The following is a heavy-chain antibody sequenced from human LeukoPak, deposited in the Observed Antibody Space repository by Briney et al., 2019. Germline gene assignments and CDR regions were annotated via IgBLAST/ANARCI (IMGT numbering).Heavy chain of an antibody. D-gene: IGHD6-19*01. CDR3: ARRGSFGGSGSPAIFDY. CDR2: IYYSGST. J-gene: IGHJ4*02. V-gene: IGHV4-39*01. CDR1: SGSFSSSSYY. Sequence: SETLSLTCTVSSGSFSSSSYYWGWIRQPPGKGLEWIERIYYSGSTYYHPSVKSRVTISVDTSKNQFSLKRSSVTAADTAVYYCARRGSFGGSGSPAIFDYWGQGTLATVSS.